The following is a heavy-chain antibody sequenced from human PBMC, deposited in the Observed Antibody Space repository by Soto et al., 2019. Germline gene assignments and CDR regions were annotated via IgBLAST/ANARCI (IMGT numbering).Heavy chain of an antibody. V-gene: IGHV3-30*18. CDR3: AKIPVGATEIFDY. CDR2: ISYDGSNK. Sequence: PGGSKIHSNAASELNTSSFVMHLIRQIPGKGLEWVAVISYDGSNKYYADSVKGRFTISRDNSKNTLYLQMNSLRAEDTAVYYCAKIPVGATEIFDYWVQGSLVTGSS. J-gene: IGHJ4*02. CDR1: ELNTSSFV. D-gene: IGHD1-26*01.